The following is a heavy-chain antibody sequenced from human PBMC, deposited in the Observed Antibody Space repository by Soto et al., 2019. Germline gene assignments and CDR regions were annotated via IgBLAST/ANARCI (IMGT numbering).Heavy chain of an antibody. CDR3: VRLDGSYYPDY. CDR2: AGNKAHSFTT. D-gene: IGHD1-26*01. V-gene: IGHV3-72*01. Sequence: EVQLVESGGGLVQPGGSLRLSCAASGFTFRDHYMDWVRQAPGKGLEWVGRAGNKAHSFTTEYAASVKGRFTISRDDSKNSLYLQMNSLKTEDTAVYYCVRLDGSYYPDYWGQGTLVTVSS. CDR1: GFTFRDHY. J-gene: IGHJ4*02.